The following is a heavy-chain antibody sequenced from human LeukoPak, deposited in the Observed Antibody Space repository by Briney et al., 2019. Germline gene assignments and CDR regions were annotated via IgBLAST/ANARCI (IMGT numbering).Heavy chain of an antibody. V-gene: IGHV1-2*06. D-gene: IGHD1-1*01. CDR3: ATMNTTTFDP. J-gene: IGHJ5*02. CDR1: GYTFTGYY. CDR2: INPNSGDT. Sequence: GASVKVSCKASGYTFTGYYMHWVRQAPGQGLEWMGRINPNSGDTNYAQKFQGRVTMTRDTPITTAYMELSRLRSDDTAMYYCATMNTTTFDPWGQGTLVTVSS.